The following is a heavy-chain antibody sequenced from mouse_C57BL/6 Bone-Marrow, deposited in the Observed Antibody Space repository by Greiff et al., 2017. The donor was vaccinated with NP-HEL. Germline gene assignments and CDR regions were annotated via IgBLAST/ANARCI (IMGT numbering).Heavy chain of an antibody. V-gene: IGHV1-15*01. CDR2: IDPETGGT. CDR3: TRRGRDY. J-gene: IGHJ2*01. CDR1: GYTFTDYE. Sequence: VQLQQSGAELVRPGASVTLSCKASGYTFTDYEMHWVKQTPVHGLEWIGAIDPETGGTAYNQKFKGKAILTADKSSSTAYMELRSLTSEDSAVYYCTRRGRDYWGQGTTLTASS.